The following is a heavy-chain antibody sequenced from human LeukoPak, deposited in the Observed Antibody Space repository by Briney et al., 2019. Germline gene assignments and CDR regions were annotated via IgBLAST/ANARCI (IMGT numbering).Heavy chain of an antibody. CDR3: ARRHRGYSSSWGYYYYMDV. CDR1: GGSFSGYF. CDR2: IYYTGST. Sequence: SETLSLTCAVYGGSFSGYFWGWIRQPPGKGLEWIGSIYYTGSTYYNPSLKSRVTIFVDTSKNQFSLKLSSVTAADTAVYYCARRHRGYSSSWGYYYYMDVWGKGTTVTISS. D-gene: IGHD6-13*01. V-gene: IGHV4-39*01. J-gene: IGHJ6*03.